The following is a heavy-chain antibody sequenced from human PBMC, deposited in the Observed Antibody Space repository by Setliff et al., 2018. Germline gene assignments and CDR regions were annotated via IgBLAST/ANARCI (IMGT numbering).Heavy chain of an antibody. D-gene: IGHD2-21*02. CDR3: ARDLGHGGDSDY. CDR1: GYSISSGYI. J-gene: IGHJ4*02. CDR2: IGHTGSS. Sequence: SETLSLTCTVSGYSISSGYIWGWIRQPPGKGLEWVGNIGHTGSSNYKPSLKSRLTISRDTSKHQVSLKLNSVTATDTAVYYCARDLGHGGDSDYWGQGTLVTVSS. V-gene: IGHV4-38-2*02.